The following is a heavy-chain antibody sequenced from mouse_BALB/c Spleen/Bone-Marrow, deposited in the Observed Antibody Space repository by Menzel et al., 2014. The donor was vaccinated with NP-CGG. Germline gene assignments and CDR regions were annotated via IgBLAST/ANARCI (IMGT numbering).Heavy chain of an antibody. J-gene: IGHJ2*01. Sequence: VQLQQSGAELVKPGASVKLSCTASGFNIXDTYMHWVKQRPEQGLEWIGRIDPANGNTKYDPKFQGKATITADTSPNTAYLQLSSLTSEDTAVYYCARYYYGYYFDYWGQGTTLTVSS. CDR1: GFNIXDTY. CDR2: IDPANGNT. D-gene: IGHD1-2*01. CDR3: ARYYYGYYFDY. V-gene: IGHV14-3*02.